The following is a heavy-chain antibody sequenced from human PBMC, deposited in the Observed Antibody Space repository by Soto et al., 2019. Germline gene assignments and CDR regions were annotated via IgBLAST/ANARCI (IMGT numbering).Heavy chain of an antibody. Sequence: SVKVSCKASGGTFSSYTISWVRQAPGQGLEWMGRIIPILGIANYAQKFQGRVTITADKSTSTAYMELSSLRSEDTAVYYCASWNGDYMHYVEYWGQGTLVTVPS. V-gene: IGHV1-69*02. CDR2: IIPILGIA. CDR1: GGTFSSYT. D-gene: IGHD4-17*01. CDR3: ASWNGDYMHYVEY. J-gene: IGHJ4*02.